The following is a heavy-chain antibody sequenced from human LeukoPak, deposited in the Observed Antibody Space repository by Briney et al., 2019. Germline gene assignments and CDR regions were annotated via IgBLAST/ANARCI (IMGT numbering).Heavy chain of an antibody. J-gene: IGHJ3*02. Sequence: GASVKVSCKASGYTFTSYGISWVQQAPGQGLEWMGWISAYNGNTNYAQKLQGRVTMTTDTSTSTAYMELRSLRSDDTAVYYCAGSIAVAGTHAFNIWGQGTMVTVSS. D-gene: IGHD6-19*01. V-gene: IGHV1-18*01. CDR1: GYTFTSYG. CDR2: ISAYNGNT. CDR3: AGSIAVAGTHAFNI.